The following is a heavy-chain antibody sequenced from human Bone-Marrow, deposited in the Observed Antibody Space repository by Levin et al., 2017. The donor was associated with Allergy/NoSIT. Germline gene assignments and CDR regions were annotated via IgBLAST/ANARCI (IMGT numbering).Heavy chain of an antibody. CDR2: IYHIISP. J-gene: IGHJ4*02. Sequence: PSETLSLTCAVSGGSVGSNTWWNWVRQPPGKGLEWIAEIYHIISPSYNPSLNSRVTISVDTSKNHFSLSLTSVTAADTAVYYCARRSRDTSGYQYYFDYWGQGILVTVSS. V-gene: IGHV4-4*02. CDR3: ARRSRDTSGYQYYFDY. D-gene: IGHD3-22*01. CDR1: GGSVGSNTW.